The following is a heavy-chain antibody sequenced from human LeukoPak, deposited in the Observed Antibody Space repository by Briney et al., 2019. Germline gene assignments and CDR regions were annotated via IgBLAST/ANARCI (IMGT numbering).Heavy chain of an antibody. CDR3: ARGTPTKWFDP. D-gene: IGHD5-24*01. J-gene: IGHJ5*02. V-gene: IGHV3-7*02. CDR1: GFTFSNFW. CDR2: IIQDGSEK. Sequence: PGGSLRLSCAPSGFTFSNFWMSWVRQAPGKGLEWVANIIQDGSEKYYLDSVKGRYTSTRDNAKNSLYLQMNSLRAGDRAVYYCARGTPTKWFDPWRQGTLVSVPS.